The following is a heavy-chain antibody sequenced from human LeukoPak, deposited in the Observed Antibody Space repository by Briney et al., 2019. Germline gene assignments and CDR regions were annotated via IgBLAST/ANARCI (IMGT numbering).Heavy chain of an antibody. Sequence: PSEPLSLTCTVSGGFISSFYGSWLRQPAGRGLEWIGRFYSGWVTNYNPSLKGRVTMSEDTTKNQFSLKLSSVTAADTAVYYCARGPQSSGWYRVDYWGQGTLVTVSS. CDR3: ARGPQSSGWYRVDY. CDR2: FYSGWVT. D-gene: IGHD6-19*01. CDR1: GGFISSFY. J-gene: IGHJ4*02. V-gene: IGHV4-4*07.